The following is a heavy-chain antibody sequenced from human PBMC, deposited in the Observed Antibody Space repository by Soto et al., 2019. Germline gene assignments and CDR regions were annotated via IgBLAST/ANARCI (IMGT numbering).Heavy chain of an antibody. CDR3: ANLDMITFGAVIGPNDEFDI. CDR1: GYTFTSYG. V-gene: IGHV1-18*01. D-gene: IGHD3-16*02. J-gene: IGHJ3*02. Sequence: GASVKVSCKASGYTFTSYGISWVRQAPGQGLEWMGWISAYNGNTNYAQKLQGRVTMTTDTSTSTAYMELRSLRSDDTAVYYCANLDMITFGAVIGPNDEFDIWGQGTMVTVSS. CDR2: ISAYNGNT.